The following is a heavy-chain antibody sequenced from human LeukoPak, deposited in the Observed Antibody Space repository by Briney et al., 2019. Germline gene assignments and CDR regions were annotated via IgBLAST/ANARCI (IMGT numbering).Heavy chain of an antibody. CDR2: IIPIFGTA. D-gene: IGHD6-13*01. J-gene: IGHJ3*02. CDR3: ARDLASSSWYRPGAFDI. V-gene: IGHV1-69*13. Sequence: ASVKVSCKASGGTFSSYAISWVRQAPGQGLEWMGGIIPIFGTANYAQKFQGRVTITADESTSTAYMELSSLRSEDTAVYYCARDLASSSWYRPGAFDIWGQGTMVTVSS. CDR1: GGTFSSYA.